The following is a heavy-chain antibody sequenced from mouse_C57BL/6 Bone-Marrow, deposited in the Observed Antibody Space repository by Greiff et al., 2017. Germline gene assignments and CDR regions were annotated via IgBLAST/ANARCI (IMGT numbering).Heavy chain of an antibody. CDR1: GFNINDYY. CDR2: IDPEDGGT. Sequence: VQLQQSGAELVKPGASVKLSCTASGFNINDYYMHWVKQRTEQGLEWIGRIDPEDGGTKYAPKFSGKATITADTSSNTAYLQRSRLTSEDTAVYYCARAGYIDVWGTGTSVTVSS. CDR3: ARAGYIDV. V-gene: IGHV14-2*01. J-gene: IGHJ1*03.